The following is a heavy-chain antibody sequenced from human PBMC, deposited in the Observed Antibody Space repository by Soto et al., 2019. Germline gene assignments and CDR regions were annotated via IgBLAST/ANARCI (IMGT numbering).Heavy chain of an antibody. CDR1: GYNIQSHA. CDR3: GRDQSGIGWYVDWFDP. J-gene: IGHJ5*02. D-gene: IGHD6-19*01. Sequence: ASVKVSCKASGYNIQSHAIHWVRQAPGQRLEWMGWINAGNGNTKYSENFEGRVTFTRDTVATTLYMELTSLTSEDTAAYFCGRDQSGIGWYVDWFDPWGQGTLVTVSS. V-gene: IGHV1-3*01. CDR2: INAGNGNT.